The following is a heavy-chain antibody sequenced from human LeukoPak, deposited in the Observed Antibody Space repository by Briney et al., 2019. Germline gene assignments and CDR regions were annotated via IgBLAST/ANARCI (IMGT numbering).Heavy chain of an antibody. Sequence: PGGSLRLSCAAAGCTFSSYWMSLVRQAPGKGLEWVANIKQEGSEKYYVDSVKGRFTISRDNAKDSLYLQMNSLRADDKDVYNYASARXIAVVFDYWGQGTLVTVSS. CDR1: GCTFSSYW. V-gene: IGHV3-7*03. CDR3: ASARXIAVVFDY. D-gene: IGHD6-19*01. CDR2: IKQEGSEK. J-gene: IGHJ4*02.